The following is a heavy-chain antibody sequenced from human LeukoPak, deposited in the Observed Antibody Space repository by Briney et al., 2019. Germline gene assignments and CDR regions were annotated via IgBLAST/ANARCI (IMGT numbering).Heavy chain of an antibody. CDR3: AKRIQSAMAMGY. CDR2: ISGSGGST. D-gene: IGHD5-18*01. Sequence: GGSLRLSCAASGFTFSSYAMSWVRQAPGKGLEWVSAISGSGGSTYYADSVKGRFTISRDNSKNTLCLQINSLRAEDTAVYYCAKRIQSAMAMGYWGQGTLVTVSS. V-gene: IGHV3-23*01. J-gene: IGHJ4*02. CDR1: GFTFSSYA.